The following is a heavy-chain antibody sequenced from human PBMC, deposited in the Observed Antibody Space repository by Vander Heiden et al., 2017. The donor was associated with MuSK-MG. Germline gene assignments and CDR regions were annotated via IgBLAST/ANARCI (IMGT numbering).Heavy chain of an antibody. V-gene: IGHV3-23*01. CDR1: GFAFSNYG. Sequence: EVQLLESGGGLVQPGGSLRLSCAASGFAFSNYGMSWVRQAPAKGLEGVSGISDSGVGTYYADSVKGRFTISRDDSKNTVYLQMNSLRAEDTALYYCAKGRRSSRYLGFDIWGQGTMVTVSA. CDR3: AKGRRSSRYLGFDI. D-gene: IGHD1-1*01. J-gene: IGHJ3*02. CDR2: ISDSGVGT.